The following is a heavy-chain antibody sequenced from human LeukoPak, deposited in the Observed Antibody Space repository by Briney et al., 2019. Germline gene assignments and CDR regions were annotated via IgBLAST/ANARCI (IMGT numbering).Heavy chain of an antibody. CDR3: ARDPNWGSGAFDI. V-gene: IGHV1-2*02. CDR2: INPNSGGA. CDR1: GYTFTDYY. D-gene: IGHD7-27*01. J-gene: IGHJ3*02. Sequence: ASVKVSCKASGYTFTDYYMHWVRQAPGQGLEWMGWINPNSGGANYAQKFQGRVTMTRDTSISTAYMELSRLRSDDTAVYYCARDPNWGSGAFDIWGQGTMVTVSS.